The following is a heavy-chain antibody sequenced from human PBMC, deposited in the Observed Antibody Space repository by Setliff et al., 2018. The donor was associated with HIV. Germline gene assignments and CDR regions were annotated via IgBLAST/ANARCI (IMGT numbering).Heavy chain of an antibody. CDR3: SRGARPTDEIVWFDP. CDR2: IRTNSYGGTK. V-gene: IGHV3-49*03. Sequence: PGGSLRLSCAASGFTFDDYALTWFRQAPGEGLEWVGFIRTNSYGGTKEYAASVKGRYTISRDDSKGTAYLQMNSLKTEDTAVYYCSRGARPTDEIVWFDPWGQGTLVTVSS. D-gene: IGHD4-17*01. CDR1: GFTFDDYA. J-gene: IGHJ5*02.